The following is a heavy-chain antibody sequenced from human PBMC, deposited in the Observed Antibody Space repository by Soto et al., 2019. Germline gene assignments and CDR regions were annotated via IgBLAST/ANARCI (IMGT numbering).Heavy chain of an antibody. CDR2: INHSGST. D-gene: IGHD5-12*01. CDR1: GGSFSGYY. J-gene: IGHJ4*02. Sequence: SETLSLTCAVYGGSFSGYYWSWIRQPPGKGLEWIGEINHSGSTNYNPSLKSRVTISVDTSKNQFSLKLSSVTAADTAVYYCARRNNVEMATIPAGGYFDYWGQGTLVTVSS. CDR3: ARRNNVEMATIPAGGYFDY. V-gene: IGHV4-34*01.